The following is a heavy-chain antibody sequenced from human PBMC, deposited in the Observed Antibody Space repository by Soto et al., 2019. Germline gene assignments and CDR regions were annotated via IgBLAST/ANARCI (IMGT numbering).Heavy chain of an antibody. V-gene: IGHV1-18*01. Sequence: ASVKVSCKASGYTFTSYGISWVRQAPGQGLEWMGWISAYNGNTNYAQKLQGRVTMTTDTSTSTAYMELRSLRSDDTAVYYCARDSYYYDSSGPTPFDYWGQGTLVTVSS. D-gene: IGHD3-22*01. CDR3: ARDSYYYDSSGPTPFDY. CDR1: GYTFTSYG. J-gene: IGHJ4*02. CDR2: ISAYNGNT.